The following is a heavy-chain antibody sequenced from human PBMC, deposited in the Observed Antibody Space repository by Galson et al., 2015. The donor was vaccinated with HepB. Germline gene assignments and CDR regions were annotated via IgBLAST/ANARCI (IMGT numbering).Heavy chain of an antibody. CDR3: AREVVSTSNWFDP. Sequence: SLRLSCAASGFTVSSNYMSWVRQAPGKGLEWVSVIYSGGSTYYADSVKGRFTISRDNSKNTLYLQMNSLRAEDTAVYYCAREVVSTSNWFDPWGQGTLVTVSS. CDR2: IYSGGST. J-gene: IGHJ5*02. V-gene: IGHV3-66*02. CDR1: GFTVSSNY. D-gene: IGHD2-15*01.